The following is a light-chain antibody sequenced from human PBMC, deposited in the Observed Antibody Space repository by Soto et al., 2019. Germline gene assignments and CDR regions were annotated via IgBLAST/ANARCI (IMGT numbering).Light chain of an antibody. Sequence: QLVLTQPPSVSGAPGQRVTISCTGSSSNIGAGYDVHWYQQLPGTAPKLLIYGNSNRPSGVPDRFSGSKSSTSASLAITGLQAEDEADYYCQSYDSSLSGPVVFGGGTKLTVL. V-gene: IGLV1-40*01. CDR3: QSYDSSLSGPVV. J-gene: IGLJ2*01. CDR2: GNS. CDR1: SSNIGAGYD.